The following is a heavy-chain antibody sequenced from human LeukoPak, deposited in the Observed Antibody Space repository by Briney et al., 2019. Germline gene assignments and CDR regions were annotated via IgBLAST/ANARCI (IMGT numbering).Heavy chain of an antibody. CDR3: ARGTSGYCSGGSCYSTRVLDY. Sequence: ASVKVSCKASGYTFTGYYMHWVRQAPGQGLEWMGWINPNSGGTNYAQKFQGRVTMTRDTSISTAYMELSRLRSDDTAVYYCARGTSGYCSGGSCYSTRVLDYWGQGTLVTVSS. D-gene: IGHD2-15*01. J-gene: IGHJ4*02. V-gene: IGHV1-2*02. CDR2: INPNSGGT. CDR1: GYTFTGYY.